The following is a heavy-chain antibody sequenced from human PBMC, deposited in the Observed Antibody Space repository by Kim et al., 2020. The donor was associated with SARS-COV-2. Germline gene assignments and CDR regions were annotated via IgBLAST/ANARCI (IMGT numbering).Heavy chain of an antibody. CDR3: ARGQFGLEGDAFDI. CDR1: GGSISSSSYY. D-gene: IGHD3-16*01. V-gene: IGHV4-39*07. Sequence: SETLSLICTVSGGSISSSSYYWGWIRQPPGKGLEWIGSIYYSGSTYYNPSLKSRVTISVDTSKNQFSLKLSSVTAADTAVYYCARGQFGLEGDAFDIWGQGAMVTVSS. CDR2: IYYSGST. J-gene: IGHJ3*02.